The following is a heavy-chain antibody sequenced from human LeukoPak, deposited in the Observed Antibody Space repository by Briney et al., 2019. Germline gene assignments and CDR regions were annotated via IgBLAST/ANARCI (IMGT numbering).Heavy chain of an antibody. CDR1: GFTFSSYA. V-gene: IGHV3-30-3*01. D-gene: IGHD3-10*01. Sequence: PGGSLRLSCAASGFTFSSYAMHWVRQAPGKGLEWVTLISYDGSNKYYADSVKGRFTISRDNSKNTLYLQMNNLRVEDTAIYYCAKDRIVISFGDVSKHWGQGTLVTVSS. CDR2: ISYDGSNK. CDR3: AKDRIVISFGDVSKH. J-gene: IGHJ1*01.